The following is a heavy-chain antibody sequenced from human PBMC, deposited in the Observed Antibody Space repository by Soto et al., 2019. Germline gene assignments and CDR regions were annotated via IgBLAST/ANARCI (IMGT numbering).Heavy chain of an antibody. CDR2: INPSGGST. CDR1: GYTFTSYY. CDR3: ATDSGCSSTSCQDYYGMDV. V-gene: IGHV1-46*01. Sequence: QVQLVQSGAEVKKPGASVKVSCKASGYTFTSYYMHWVRRAPGQGLEWMGIINPSGGSTSYAQKFQGRGTMTRDTSTSTVYMELSSLRSEDTAVYYCATDSGCSSTSCQDYYGMDVWGQGTTVTVSS. J-gene: IGHJ6*02. D-gene: IGHD2-2*01.